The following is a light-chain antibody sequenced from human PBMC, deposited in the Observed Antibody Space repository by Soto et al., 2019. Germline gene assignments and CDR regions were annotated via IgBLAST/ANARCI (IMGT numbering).Light chain of an antibody. CDR3: QKYNRALT. CDR2: AAS. CDR1: QGISNY. J-gene: IGKJ4*01. V-gene: IGKV1-27*01. Sequence: DIQMTQSPSSLSASVGDRVTITCRASQGISNYLAWYQQKPGKVPKLLIYAASTLQSGVPSRFSGSGSGTDFTLTISSLPPEDAATYYCQKYNRALTFGGGTKVEIK.